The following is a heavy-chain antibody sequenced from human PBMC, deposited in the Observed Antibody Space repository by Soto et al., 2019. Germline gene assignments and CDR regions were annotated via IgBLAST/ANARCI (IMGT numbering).Heavy chain of an antibody. J-gene: IGHJ5*02. Sequence: QVLLQQCGAGLLKPSETLSLTCAVYGGSFSGYYWSWIRQPPGKGLEWIGEINHSGSTNYNPSLKSRVTISGDTSKNQFSLKLSSVTAADTAVYYCARCRGIGGRNRFDPWCQGTLVTVSS. D-gene: IGHD1-26*01. CDR1: GGSFSGYY. CDR2: INHSGST. V-gene: IGHV4-34*01. CDR3: ARCRGIGGRNRFDP.